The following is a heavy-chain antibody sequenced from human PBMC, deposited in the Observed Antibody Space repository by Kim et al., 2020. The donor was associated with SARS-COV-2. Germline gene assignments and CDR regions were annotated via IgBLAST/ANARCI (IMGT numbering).Heavy chain of an antibody. CDR3: AKDFGAATVDYFDY. Sequence: GGSLRLSCAASGFTFDDYAMHWVRQAPGKGLEWVSGISWNSGSIGYADSVKGRFTISRDNAKNSLYLQMNSLRAEDTALYYCAKDFGAATVDYFDYWGQG. V-gene: IGHV3-9*01. CDR2: ISWNSGSI. D-gene: IGHD2-15*01. J-gene: IGHJ4*02. CDR1: GFTFDDYA.